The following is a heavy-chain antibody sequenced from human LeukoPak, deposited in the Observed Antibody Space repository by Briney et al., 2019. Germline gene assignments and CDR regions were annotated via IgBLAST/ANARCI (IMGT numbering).Heavy chain of an antibody. CDR1: GGSISSGSYY. D-gene: IGHD3-3*01. J-gene: IGHJ6*03. V-gene: IGHV4-61*02. CDR2: IYTSGST. Sequence: SETLSLTCTVSGGSISSGSYYWSWIRQPTGKGLEWIGRIYTSGSTNYNPSLKSRVTISVDTSKNQFSLKLSPVTAADTAVYYCARGLSYDFWSAYYMDVWGKGTTVTVSS. CDR3: ARGLSYDFWSAYYMDV.